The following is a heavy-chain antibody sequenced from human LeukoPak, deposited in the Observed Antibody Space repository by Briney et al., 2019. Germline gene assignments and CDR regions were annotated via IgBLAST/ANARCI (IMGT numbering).Heavy chain of an antibody. CDR3: ASGAVTTHDY. D-gene: IGHD4-11*01. CDR2: IYYSGTT. V-gene: IGHV4-61*05. Sequence: KPSETLSLTCTVSGGSISSSSYYWGWIRQPPGKGLEWIGYIYYSGTTNYNPSLKSRVTISVDTSKNQFSLKLSSVTAADTAVYYCASGAVTTHDYWGQGTLVTVSS. J-gene: IGHJ4*02. CDR1: GGSISSSSYY.